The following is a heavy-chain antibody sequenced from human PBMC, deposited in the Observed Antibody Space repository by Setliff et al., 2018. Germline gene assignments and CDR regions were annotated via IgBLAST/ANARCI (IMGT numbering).Heavy chain of an antibody. CDR3: TRHEDRNKCTSSSCYRENDAFDV. D-gene: IGHD2-2*01. V-gene: IGHV5-51*01. CDR2: IFPADADT. J-gene: IGHJ3*01. Sequence: GESLKISCKESRDSFTNYWIIWVRQVPGKGLEWMGMIFPADADTRYSPSLQGQVTISADKSINTAYLQWSSLKASDTAIYYCTRHEDRNKCTSSSCYRENDAFDVWGQGAMVTVSS. CDR1: RDSFTNYW.